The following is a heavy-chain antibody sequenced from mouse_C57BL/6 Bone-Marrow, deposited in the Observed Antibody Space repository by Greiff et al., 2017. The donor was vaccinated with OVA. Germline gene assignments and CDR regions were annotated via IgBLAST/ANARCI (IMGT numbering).Heavy chain of an antibody. CDR1: GYTFTSYW. Sequence: QVQLQQPGAELVKPGASVKLSCKASGYTFTSYWMQWVKQRPGQGLEWIGEIDPSDSYTNYNQKFKGKATLTVDTSSSTAYMQLSSLPSEDSAVYYCARPSYYYGSSYYWYFDVWGTGTTVTVAS. CDR2: IDPSDSYT. CDR3: ARPSYYYGSSYYWYFDV. D-gene: IGHD1-1*01. V-gene: IGHV1-50*01. J-gene: IGHJ1*03.